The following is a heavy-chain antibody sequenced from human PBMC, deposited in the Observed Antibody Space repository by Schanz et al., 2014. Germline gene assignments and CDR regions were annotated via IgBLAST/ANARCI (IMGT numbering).Heavy chain of an antibody. CDR2: ISSGSTSR. V-gene: IGHV3-21*01. D-gene: IGHD1-26*01. CDR1: GITFSSHS. J-gene: IGHJ5*02. CDR3: ARAGYSRGSSSWFDP. Sequence: CAASGITFSSHSLNWVRQAPGKGLEWVSFISSGSTSRYYADSVKGRFIISRDNGKNLLYLQMSSLRAEDTAMYYCARAGYSRGSSSWFDPGGQGTLVTVSS.